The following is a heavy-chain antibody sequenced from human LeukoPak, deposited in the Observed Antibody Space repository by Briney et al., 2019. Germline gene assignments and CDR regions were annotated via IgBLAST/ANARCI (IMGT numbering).Heavy chain of an antibody. CDR1: GFTFDDYA. D-gene: IGHD3-3*01. Sequence: GGSLRLSCAASGFTFDDYAMHWVRQAPGKGLEWVSGISWNSGSIGYADSVKGRFTISRDNSKNTLYLQMNSLRAEDTAVYYCAKSRALIRFLEWLLPYDYWGQGTLVTVSS. CDR2: ISWNSGSI. V-gene: IGHV3-9*01. J-gene: IGHJ4*02. CDR3: AKSRALIRFLEWLLPYDY.